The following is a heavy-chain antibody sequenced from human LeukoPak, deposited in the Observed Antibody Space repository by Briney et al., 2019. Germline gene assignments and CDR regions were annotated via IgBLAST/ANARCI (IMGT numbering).Heavy chain of an antibody. CDR3: ARSQGRPPYYYYGMDV. CDR1: GGSISSYY. J-gene: IGHJ6*02. CDR2: IYYSGST. D-gene: IGHD1-1*01. V-gene: IGHV4-59*08. Sequence: PSETLSLTCTVSGGSISSYYWSWIRQPPGKGLEWIGYIYYSGSTNYNPSLKGRVTISVDTSKNQFSLKLSSVTAAGTAVYYCARSQGRPPYYYYGMDVWGQGTTVTVSS.